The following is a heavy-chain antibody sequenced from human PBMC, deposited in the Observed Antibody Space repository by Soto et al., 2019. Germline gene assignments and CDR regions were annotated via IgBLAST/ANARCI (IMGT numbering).Heavy chain of an antibody. CDR2: ISYDGSNK. CDR1: GFTFSSYA. J-gene: IGHJ6*02. V-gene: IGHV3-30-3*01. Sequence: QVQLVESGGGVVQPGRSLRLSCAASGFTFSSYAMHWVRQAPGKGLEWVAVISYDGSNKYYADSVKGRFTISRDNSKNXLXLXXHSLRAEDTAVYYCARDRLRYNWNDFPYYYYGMDVWGQGTTVTVSS. D-gene: IGHD1-1*01. CDR3: ARDRLRYNWNDFPYYYYGMDV.